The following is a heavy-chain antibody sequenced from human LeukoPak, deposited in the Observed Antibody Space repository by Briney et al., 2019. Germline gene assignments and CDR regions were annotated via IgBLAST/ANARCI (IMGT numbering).Heavy chain of an antibody. V-gene: IGHV1-2*02. J-gene: IGHJ4*02. CDR2: INPNSGGT. CDR3: ARDPGYSSPRGDY. D-gene: IGHD5-18*01. Sequence: GASVKVSCKAYGYTFTGYFMHWVRQAPGQGCEWMGWINPNSGGTHYAQKFQGRVTMTRDTPISTAYMELSRLRSDDTAVYYCARDPGYSSPRGDYWGQGTLVTVSS. CDR1: GYTFTGYF.